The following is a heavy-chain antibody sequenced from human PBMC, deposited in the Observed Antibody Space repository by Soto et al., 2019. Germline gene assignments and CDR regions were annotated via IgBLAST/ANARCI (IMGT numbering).Heavy chain of an antibody. CDR3: ARGIATGQLDP. CDR1: GYTFTSYD. J-gene: IGHJ5*02. Sequence: GASVKVSCKASGYTFTSYDINWVRQATGQGLEWMGWINPDNGNTKSSQKFQDRVIITRDTSASTAYMDLSSLRSEDTAVYYCARGIATGQLDPWGQGTLVTVSS. V-gene: IGHV1-3*01. CDR2: INPDNGNT. D-gene: IGHD2-15*01.